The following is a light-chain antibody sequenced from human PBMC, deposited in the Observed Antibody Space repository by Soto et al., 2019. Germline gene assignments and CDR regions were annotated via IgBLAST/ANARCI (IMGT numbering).Light chain of an antibody. CDR1: SSDIGGYNS. J-gene: IGLJ2*01. CDR2: EVN. CDR3: TSYRSSSTPVV. V-gene: IGLV2-8*01. Sequence: QSALTQPPSASGSPGQSVTISCTGTSSDIGGYNSVSWYQQHPGKAPRLMIYEVNKRPSGVPDRFSGSKSGYTASLTISGLQAEDEADYYCTSYRSSSTPVVFGGGTKLTVL.